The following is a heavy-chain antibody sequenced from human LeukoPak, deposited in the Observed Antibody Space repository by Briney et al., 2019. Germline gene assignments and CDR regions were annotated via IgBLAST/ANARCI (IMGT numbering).Heavy chain of an antibody. Sequence: PSETLSLTCTVSGGSVSSGSYYWGWIRQPPGKGLEWIGSIYYSGSTYYNPSLKSRVTISVDTSKNQFSLKLSSVTAADTAVYYCATFLGPTGDYWGQGTLVTVSS. V-gene: IGHV4-39*01. D-gene: IGHD4-17*01. CDR2: IYYSGST. J-gene: IGHJ4*02. CDR1: GGSVSSGSYY. CDR3: ATFLGPTGDY.